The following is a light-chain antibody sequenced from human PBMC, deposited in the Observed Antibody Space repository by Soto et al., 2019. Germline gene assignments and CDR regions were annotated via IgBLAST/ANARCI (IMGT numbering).Light chain of an antibody. CDR1: QNINNW. CDR2: RAS. Sequence: DIQMTQSPSTLSASVGDRVTITCRASQNINNWLAWYQQKPGKAPKLLIYRASSLENGVPSRFSGRGSGTDFIFTISSLERDDFATYYCQQYSSDSTFGQGTKVEIK. CDR3: QQYSSDST. J-gene: IGKJ1*01. V-gene: IGKV1-5*03.